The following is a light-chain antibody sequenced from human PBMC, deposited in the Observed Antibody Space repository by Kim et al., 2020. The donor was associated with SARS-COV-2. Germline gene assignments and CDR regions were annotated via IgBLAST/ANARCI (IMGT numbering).Light chain of an antibody. CDR1: SSDVGSFKY. CDR2: DVS. V-gene: IGLV2-11*03. Sequence: GKSVTISCTGTSSDVGSFKYVSWYQQHPGTVPKLMIYDVSKRPSGVPDRFSGSNSGNTASLTVSGLQAEDEADYYCCSYTDRHTFVFGTGTKVTVL. J-gene: IGLJ1*01. CDR3: CSYTDRHTFV.